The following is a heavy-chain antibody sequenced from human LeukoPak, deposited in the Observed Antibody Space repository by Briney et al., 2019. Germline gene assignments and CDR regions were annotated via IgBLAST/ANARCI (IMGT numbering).Heavy chain of an antibody. Sequence: GGSLRLSCAAPGFAFSSYSMNWVRQAPGKGLEWVSSITSSSYISSADSVKGRFTISRDNANNSVYLQMNSLRVEDTAVYYCARGLYCNSISCYSGDYWGQGTLVTVSS. D-gene: IGHD2-2*01. V-gene: IGHV3-21*01. CDR3: ARGLYCNSISCYSGDY. CDR1: GFAFSSYS. CDR2: ITSSSYI. J-gene: IGHJ4*02.